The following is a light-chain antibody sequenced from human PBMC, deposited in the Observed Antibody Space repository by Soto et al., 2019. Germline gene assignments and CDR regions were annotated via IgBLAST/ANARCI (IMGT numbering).Light chain of an antibody. V-gene: IGLV2-14*01. CDR1: SSDVGGYNY. CDR2: DVS. CDR3: SSYTSSRTLYV. Sequence: QSALTQPASVSGSPGQSITISCTGTSSDVGGYNYVSWYQQHPGKAPKLMIFDVSNRPSGVSNRFSGSKSGNTASLTISGLQADDEADYYCSSYTSSRTLYVFGTGTKLTVL. J-gene: IGLJ1*01.